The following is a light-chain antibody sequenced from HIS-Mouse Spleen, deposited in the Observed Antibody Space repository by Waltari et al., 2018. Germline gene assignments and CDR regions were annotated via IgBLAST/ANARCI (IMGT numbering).Light chain of an antibody. V-gene: IGLV1-47*01. CDR2: RNK. CDR1: SSNIGSNY. Sequence: QSVLTQPPSASGTPGQRVTISCSGSSSNIGSNYVYWYQQRPGTAPKLLIYRNKQRPSGVPDRFSGSKSGTAASLAISGLRSEDEAEYYCAAWDDSLSGPVFGGGTKLTVL. J-gene: IGLJ3*02. CDR3: AAWDDSLSGPV.